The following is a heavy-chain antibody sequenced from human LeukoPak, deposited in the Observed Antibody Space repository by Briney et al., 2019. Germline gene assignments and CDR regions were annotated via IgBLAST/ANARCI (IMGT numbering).Heavy chain of an antibody. V-gene: IGHV3-21*04. Sequence: PGGSLRLSCAASGFTFSKYSMNWVRQAPGKGLEWVSFISSSSSYIYYADSVKGRFTISRDNAKNSLYLQMNGLRAEDTAVYYCARAQGSYYHYYMDVWGKGTTVTVSS. CDR2: ISSSSSYI. D-gene: IGHD1-26*01. J-gene: IGHJ6*03. CDR1: GFTFSKYS. CDR3: ARAQGSYYHYYMDV.